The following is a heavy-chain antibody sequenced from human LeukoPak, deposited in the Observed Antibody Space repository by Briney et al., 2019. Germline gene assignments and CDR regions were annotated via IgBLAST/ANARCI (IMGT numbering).Heavy chain of an antibody. Sequence: ASVKVSCKTSGNTFTGQYLHWVRQAPGQGLEWMGWITPNSGGTNYAQKFQGRVTMTRDTSISTAYMELSSLRSDDTAVYYCASGSGTYSPDYWGQGTLVTVSS. J-gene: IGHJ4*02. CDR2: ITPNSGGT. D-gene: IGHD3-10*01. CDR3: ASGSGTYSPDY. CDR1: GNTFTGQY. V-gene: IGHV1-2*02.